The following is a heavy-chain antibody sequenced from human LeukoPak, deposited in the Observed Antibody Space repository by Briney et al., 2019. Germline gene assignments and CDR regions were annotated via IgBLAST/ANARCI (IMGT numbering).Heavy chain of an antibody. CDR3: ARVLYGDHFDS. CDR1: GYTFTGYY. J-gene: IGHJ4*02. V-gene: IGHV1-2*02. CDR2: LNPNSGVT. Sequence: ASVKLSCKASGYTFTGYYIHWIRQAPGQGLEWMGWLNPNSGVTNYAQKFQGRVTMTRDTSISTAYMELSGLRSDDTAVYYCARVLYGDHFDSWGQGTLVTVSS. D-gene: IGHD4-17*01.